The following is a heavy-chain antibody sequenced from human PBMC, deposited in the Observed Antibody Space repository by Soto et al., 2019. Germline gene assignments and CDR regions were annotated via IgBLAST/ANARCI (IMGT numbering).Heavy chain of an antibody. D-gene: IGHD2-2*01. CDR3: ARGRKGYCSSTSCYGVLLSNPNSWFVS. J-gene: IGHJ5*01. V-gene: IGHV4-34*01. CDR2: INHSGST. CDR1: GGSFSGYY. Sequence: SETLSLTCAVYGGSFSGYYWSGIRQPPGKGLEWIGEINHSGSTNYNPSLKSQVTISVDTSKNQFSLKLSSVTAADTAVYYCARGRKGYCSSTSCYGVLLSNPNSWFVSRCQGTLVTGST.